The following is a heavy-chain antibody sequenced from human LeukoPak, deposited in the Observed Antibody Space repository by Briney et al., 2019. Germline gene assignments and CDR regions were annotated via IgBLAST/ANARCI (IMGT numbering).Heavy chain of an antibody. CDR3: ARGSRGNFDY. V-gene: IGHV3-7*01. Sequence: GSLRLSCAASGFTFSSYWMSWVRQAPGKGLEWVANIKEDGSGKYHVDSVKGRFTISRDNAKNSLYLQMNSLRAEDTAVYYCARGSRGNFDYWGQGTLVTVSS. CDR2: IKEDGSGK. CDR1: GFTFSSYW. J-gene: IGHJ4*02. D-gene: IGHD4-23*01.